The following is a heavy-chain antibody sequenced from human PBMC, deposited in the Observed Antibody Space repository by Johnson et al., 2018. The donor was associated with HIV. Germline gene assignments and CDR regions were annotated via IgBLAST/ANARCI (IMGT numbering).Heavy chain of an antibody. V-gene: IGHV3-33*06. CDR1: GFTFNSYG. D-gene: IGHD6-13*01. J-gene: IGHJ3*02. Sequence: QVQLVESGGGVVQPGRSLRLSCAASGFTFNSYGMHWVRQAPGKGLEWVAVIWYDGSNKYYADSVKGRFTISRDNSNNTLYLQMNSLRAEDTAIYYCVKGMDSSSWYAFDIWGQGTMVTVSS. CDR2: IWYDGSNK. CDR3: VKGMDSSSWYAFDI.